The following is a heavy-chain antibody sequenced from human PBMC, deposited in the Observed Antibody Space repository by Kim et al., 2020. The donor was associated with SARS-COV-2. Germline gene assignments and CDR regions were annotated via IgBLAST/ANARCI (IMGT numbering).Heavy chain of an antibody. Sequence: ASVKVSCKTSGYPFSSSTICWVRQAPGQGLQWMGWSSTYNDDTTYAPTFQGRLTLTTDPSTNTAYMQLGNLRSDDTAVYYCVRSFTPDYHGEYFDSWVQGTLVTVSS. CDR2: SSTYNDDT. D-gene: IGHD4-17*01. CDR1: GYPFSSST. V-gene: IGHV1-18*01. J-gene: IGHJ4*02. CDR3: VRSFTPDYHGEYFDS.